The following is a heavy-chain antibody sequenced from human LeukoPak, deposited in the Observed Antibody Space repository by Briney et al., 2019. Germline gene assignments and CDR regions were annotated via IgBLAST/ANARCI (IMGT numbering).Heavy chain of an antibody. D-gene: IGHD3-10*01. Sequence: ASVKVSCKASGYTFTGYYMHWVRQAPGQGLEWMGWINPSGGSTSYAQKFQGRVTMTRDMSTSTVYMELSSLRSEDTAVYYCAKSAILWFGELRGAFDYWGQGTLVTVSS. V-gene: IGHV1-46*01. CDR3: AKSAILWFGELRGAFDY. J-gene: IGHJ4*02. CDR2: INPSGGST. CDR1: GYTFTGYY.